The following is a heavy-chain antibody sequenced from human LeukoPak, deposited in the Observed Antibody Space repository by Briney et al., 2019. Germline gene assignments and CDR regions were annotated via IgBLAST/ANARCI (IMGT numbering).Heavy chain of an antibody. CDR1: GFTFSSYW. Sequence: GGSLRLSCAASGFTFSSYWMHWVRQAPGKGLVWVSRINSDGSSTSYADSVKGRFTTSRDNAKNTLYLQMNSLRAEDAAVYYCARDYGRSRDYGMDVWGPGTTVTVSS. J-gene: IGHJ6*02. D-gene: IGHD3-10*01. V-gene: IGHV3-74*01. CDR2: INSDGSST. CDR3: ARDYGRSRDYGMDV.